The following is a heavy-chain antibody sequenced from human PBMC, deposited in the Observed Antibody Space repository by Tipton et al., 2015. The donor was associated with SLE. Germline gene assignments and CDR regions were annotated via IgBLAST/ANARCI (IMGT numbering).Heavy chain of an antibody. CDR3: AKRGAAGAPYFDF. CDR1: GFEFSAYG. V-gene: IGHV3-30*02. CDR2: IPDDGSNK. Sequence: SLRLSCVGSGFEFSAYGMHWVRQAPGKGLEWVAFIPDDGSNKYYAGSVKGRFTISRDNSKNTLFLQMNSLRPDDTAVYFCAKRGAAGAPYFDFWGQGTLVTVSS. D-gene: IGHD6-13*01. J-gene: IGHJ4*02.